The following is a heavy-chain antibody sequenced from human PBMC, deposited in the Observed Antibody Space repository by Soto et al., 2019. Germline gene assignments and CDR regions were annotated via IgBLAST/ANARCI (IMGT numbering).Heavy chain of an antibody. J-gene: IGHJ3*02. Sequence: SETLSLTCAVYGGSFSGYYWSWIRQPPGKGLEWIGEINHSGSTNYNPSLKSRVTISVDTSKNQFSLKLSSVTAADTAVYYCARGKPVVPAASRSDAFDIWGQGTMVTVSS. CDR1: GGSFSGYY. CDR2: INHSGST. D-gene: IGHD2-2*01. CDR3: ARGKPVVPAASRSDAFDI. V-gene: IGHV4-34*01.